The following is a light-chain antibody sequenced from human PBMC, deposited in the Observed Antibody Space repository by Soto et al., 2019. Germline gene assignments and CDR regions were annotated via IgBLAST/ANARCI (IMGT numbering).Light chain of an antibody. V-gene: IGLV2-14*01. Sequence: QSALTQPASVSGSPGQSITISCTGTSSDFGAYNYVSWYQQHPGKAPKLMIYEVSDRPSGLSNCFSGSKSGNAASLTISGLQAEDEADYYCSSYTSSSTVVFGAGTKLTVL. CDR1: SSDFGAYNY. CDR2: EVS. CDR3: SSYTSSSTVV. J-gene: IGLJ2*01.